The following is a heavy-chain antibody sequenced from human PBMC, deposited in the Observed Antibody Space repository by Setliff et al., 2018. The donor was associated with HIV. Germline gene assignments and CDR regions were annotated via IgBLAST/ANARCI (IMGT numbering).Heavy chain of an antibody. CDR1: GGSINNDIYF. CDR3: ARNDAFDI. V-gene: IGHV4-61*01. J-gene: IGHJ3*02. Sequence: PSETLSLTCSVSGGSINNDIYFWSWIRQHPGKGLEWIGYIHYSGSTNYNPSLKSRVAISVDTSKNQFSLKLSSVTAADTAVYYCARNDAFDIWGQGALVTVSS. CDR2: IHYSGST.